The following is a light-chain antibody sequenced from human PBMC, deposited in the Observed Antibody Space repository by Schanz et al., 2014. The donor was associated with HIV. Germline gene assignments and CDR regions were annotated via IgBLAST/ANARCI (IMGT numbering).Light chain of an antibody. CDR1: QGISSW. CDR2: AAS. V-gene: IGKV1-12*01. J-gene: IGKJ2*01. CDR3: QQSYITPRT. Sequence: DIQMTQSPSTLSASVGDRVTLTCRASQGISSWLAWYQQKPGKAPKLLISAASSLQSGVPPRFSGSGSGTDFTLTISSLQPEDFATYYCQQSYITPRTFGQGTKVEVK.